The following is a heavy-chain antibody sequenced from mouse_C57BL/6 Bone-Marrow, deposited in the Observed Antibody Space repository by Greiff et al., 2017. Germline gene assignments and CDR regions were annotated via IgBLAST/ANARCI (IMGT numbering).Heavy chain of an antibody. CDR3: ARAGYPGYFDV. CDR1: GYTFTSYW. V-gene: IGHV1-69*01. D-gene: IGHD5-1-1*01. CDR2: IDPSDSYT. J-gene: IGHJ1*03. Sequence: QVQLQQPGAELVMPGASVKLSCKASGYTFTSYWMHWVKQRPGQGLEWIGEIDPSDSYTNYNQKFKGKSTLTVDKSSSTAYMQLSSLTSEDAAVYYCARAGYPGYFDVWGTGTTVTVSS.